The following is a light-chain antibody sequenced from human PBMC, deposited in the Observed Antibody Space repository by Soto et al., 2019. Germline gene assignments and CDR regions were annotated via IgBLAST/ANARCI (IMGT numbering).Light chain of an antibody. Sequence: QPVLTQPPSVSGAPGQRVTISCTGSSSNIGTGYAVHWYQQLPGTAPKLLIYDNNNRPSGVPDRFSASKSGTSASLAITGLQAEDEADYYCQSYDSSLSGWVFGGGTKLTVL. V-gene: IGLV1-40*01. CDR3: QSYDSSLSGWV. J-gene: IGLJ3*02. CDR2: DNN. CDR1: SSNIGTGYA.